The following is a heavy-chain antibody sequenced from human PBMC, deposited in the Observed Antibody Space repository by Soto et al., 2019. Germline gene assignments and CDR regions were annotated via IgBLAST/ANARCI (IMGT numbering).Heavy chain of an antibody. D-gene: IGHD2-21*01. J-gene: IGHJ4*02. Sequence: QVQLQESGPGLVRPSGTLSLTCAVSGGSISDNNWWSWVRQPPGKRLEWIGEIYRSGTANYNPSLNSRVTISMDKSKNQISLHLYSVTAADSAVYYCARHIGVPGTRGFDYWGQGTLVTVSS. CDR1: GGSISDNNW. V-gene: IGHV4-4*02. CDR2: IYRSGTA. CDR3: ARHIGVPGTRGFDY.